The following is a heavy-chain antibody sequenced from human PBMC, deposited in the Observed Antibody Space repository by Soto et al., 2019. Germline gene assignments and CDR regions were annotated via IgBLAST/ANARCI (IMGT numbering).Heavy chain of an antibody. Sequence: EVQLLESGGGVVQPGGSLRLSCESSGFTFAGYAINWVRQAPGKGLEWVSAMSGSGAKTFYADSVKGRFTISRDNSKNTVYLQMNSLRGDDTAIYFCAKDRGSGNYGVLKDFEYWDQGTLVTVSS. D-gene: IGHD1-26*01. CDR3: AKDRGSGNYGVLKDFEY. J-gene: IGHJ4*02. V-gene: IGHV3-23*01. CDR2: MSGSGAKT. CDR1: GFTFAGYA.